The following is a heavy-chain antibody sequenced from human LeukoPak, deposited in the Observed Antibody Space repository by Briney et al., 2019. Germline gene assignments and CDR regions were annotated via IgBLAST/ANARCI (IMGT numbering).Heavy chain of an antibody. J-gene: IGHJ3*01. D-gene: IGHD5-24*01. CDR1: GFSFITYG. CDR2: IGSGSSTI. V-gene: IGHV3-48*04. CDR3: AKDRGGGSQLGDAYDV. Sequence: GGSLRLSCAASGFSFITYGMNWVRQAPGKGLEWLSYIGSGSSTIYYADSVRGRFTISRDNVRKSLYLQMNSLRIEDTALYYCAKDRGGGSQLGDAYDVWGQGTMVSVSS.